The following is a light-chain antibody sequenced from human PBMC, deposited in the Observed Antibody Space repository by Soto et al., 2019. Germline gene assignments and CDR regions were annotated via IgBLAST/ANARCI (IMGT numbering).Light chain of an antibody. J-gene: IGLJ3*02. CDR3: QSYDSSLSDSV. CDR2: GNS. Sequence: QSVLTQPPSVSGAPGQRVTISCTGRSSNIGAGYDVHWYQQLPGTAPKLLIYGNSNRPSGVPDRFSGSKSGTSASLAITGLQAEDEADYYCQSYDSSLSDSVFGGGTKVTVL. CDR1: SSNIGAGYD. V-gene: IGLV1-40*01.